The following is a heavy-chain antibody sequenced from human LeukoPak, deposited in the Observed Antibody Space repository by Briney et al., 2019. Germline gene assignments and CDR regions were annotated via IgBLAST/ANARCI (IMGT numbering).Heavy chain of an antibody. CDR1: GGSITSRDFY. D-gene: IGHD3-10*01. CDR3: ARGLRTPYWARGGSGSYHDY. V-gene: IGHV4-39*07. CDR2: IYYRGTT. J-gene: IGHJ4*02. Sequence: SETLSLTCSVSGGSITSRDFYWGWIRQSPGKGLEWIGSIYYRGTTYYTPSLKSRVTISVDTSKNQFSLKLSSVTAADTAVYYCARGLRTPYWARGGSGSYHDYWGQGTLVTVSS.